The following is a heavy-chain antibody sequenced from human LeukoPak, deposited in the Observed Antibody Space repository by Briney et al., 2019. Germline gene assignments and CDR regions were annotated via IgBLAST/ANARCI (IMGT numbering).Heavy chain of an antibody. D-gene: IGHD3-10*01. CDR3: ARRGGYGSGSYDFDY. J-gene: IGHJ4*02. Sequence: ASVKVSCKASGYTFTSYGISWVRQAPGQGLEWMGWISAYNGNTNYAQKLQSRVTMTTDTSTSTVYMELSSLRSEDTAVYYCARRGGYGSGSYDFDYWGQGTLVTVSS. V-gene: IGHV1-18*01. CDR2: ISAYNGNT. CDR1: GYTFTSYG.